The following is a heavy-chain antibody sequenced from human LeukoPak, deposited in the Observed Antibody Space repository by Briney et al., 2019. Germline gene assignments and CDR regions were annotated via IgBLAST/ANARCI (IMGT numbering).Heavy chain of an antibody. CDR1: GGTFSSYA. Sequence: SVKVSCKASGGTFSSYAISWVRQAPGQGLEWMGRIIPILGIANYAQKFQGRVTITADKSTSTAYMELSSLRSEDTAVYYCARAKLYGDFSNWGQGTLVTVSS. CDR3: ARAKLYGDFSN. CDR2: IIPILGIA. D-gene: IGHD4-17*01. J-gene: IGHJ4*02. V-gene: IGHV1-69*04.